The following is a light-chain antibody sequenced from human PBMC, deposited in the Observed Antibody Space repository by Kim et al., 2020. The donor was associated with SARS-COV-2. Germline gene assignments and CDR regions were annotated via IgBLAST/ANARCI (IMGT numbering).Light chain of an antibody. CDR3: QQSYITPLT. CDR1: QSIRNY. CDR2: AAS. Sequence: ASVGDRITITCRASQSIRNYLNWYQHKPGKAPKVLIYAASSLQSGVPSRFSGSGSGTDFTLTISSLQPEDFATYYCQQSYITPLTFGGRTKVDIK. J-gene: IGKJ4*01. V-gene: IGKV1-39*01.